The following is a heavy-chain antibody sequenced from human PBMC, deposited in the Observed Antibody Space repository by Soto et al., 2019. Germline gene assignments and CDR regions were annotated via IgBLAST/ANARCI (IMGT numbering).Heavy chain of an antibody. J-gene: IGHJ5*02. V-gene: IGHV4-30-2*01. Sequence: SETLSLTCAVSGGSISSGGYSWSWIRQPPGKGLEWIGYINHSGSTNYNPSLKSRVTISVDTSKNQLSLKLSSVTAADTAVYYCARGLPIYEIVVPAASNWFDPWGQGTLVTVSS. CDR3: ARGLPIYEIVVPAASNWFDP. CDR1: GGSISSGGYS. CDR2: INHSGST. D-gene: IGHD2-2*01.